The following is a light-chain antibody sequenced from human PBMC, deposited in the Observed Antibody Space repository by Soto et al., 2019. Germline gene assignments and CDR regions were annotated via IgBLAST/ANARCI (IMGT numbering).Light chain of an antibody. Sequence: VFTQSPATLSLSPGESATLSCRASQSVSTYLAWYQQKPGQAPRLLIYDASNRVTGIPARFRGSGSGTDFTLAISSLEPDDFAVYYCQQRSILQITFGQGGLLEIK. J-gene: IGKJ5*01. V-gene: IGKV3-11*01. CDR1: QSVSTY. CDR3: QQRSILQIT. CDR2: DAS.